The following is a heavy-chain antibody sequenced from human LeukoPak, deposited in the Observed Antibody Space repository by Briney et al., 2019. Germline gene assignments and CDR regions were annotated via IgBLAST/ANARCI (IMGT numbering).Heavy chain of an antibody. Sequence: SETLSLTCTVSGGSTSSSSYYWGWIRQPPGKGLEWIGSIYYSGSTYYNPSLKSRVTISVDTSKNQFSLKLSSVTAADTAVYYCARLGRYYDSSGYRYYFDYWGQGTLVTVSS. J-gene: IGHJ4*02. CDR1: GGSTSSSSYY. D-gene: IGHD3-22*01. CDR2: IYYSGST. CDR3: ARLGRYYDSSGYRYYFDY. V-gene: IGHV4-39*01.